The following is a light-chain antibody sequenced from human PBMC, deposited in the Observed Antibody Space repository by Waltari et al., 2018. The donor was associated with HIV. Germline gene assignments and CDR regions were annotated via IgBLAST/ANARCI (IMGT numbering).Light chain of an antibody. V-gene: IGLV4-69*02. CDR2: LSREGRH. Sequence: QLVLTQSHSASASLGASVKLTCTLSSGHTNYPIAWHQQQPEKGPRYLMKLSREGRHRKGDGIPDLISGSSSGAERYLTISSRQSGDEADYYCQTWGTGIHVVFGGGTKLTVL. CDR3: QTWGTGIHVV. J-gene: IGLJ2*01. CDR1: SGHTNYP.